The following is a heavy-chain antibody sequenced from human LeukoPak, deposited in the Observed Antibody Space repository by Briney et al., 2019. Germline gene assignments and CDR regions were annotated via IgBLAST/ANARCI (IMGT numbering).Heavy chain of an antibody. CDR1: GGTFSSYA. CDR3: ARGRREYSSTSFYSNTPKYSRPYAFDI. Sequence: SVKVSCKASGGTFSSYAISWVRQAPGQGLEWMGGIIPIFGTANYAQKFQGRVTITTDESTSTAYMELSSLRSEDTAVYYCARGRREYSSTSFYSNTPKYSRPYAFDIWGQGTMVTVSS. CDR2: IIPIFGTA. V-gene: IGHV1-69*05. D-gene: IGHD2-2*01. J-gene: IGHJ3*02.